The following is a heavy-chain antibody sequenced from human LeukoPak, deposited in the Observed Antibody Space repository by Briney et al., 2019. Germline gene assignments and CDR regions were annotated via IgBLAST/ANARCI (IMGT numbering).Heavy chain of an antibody. Sequence: GGPLRLSCAASGFTFSDYYMSWIRQAPGKGLEWVSYISSSSSYTNYADSVKGRFTISRDNAKNSLYLQMNSLRAEDTAVYYCARDRAMVRGVISFDPWGQGTLVTVSS. D-gene: IGHD3-10*01. CDR1: GFTFSDYY. CDR2: ISSSSSYT. V-gene: IGHV3-11*06. CDR3: ARDRAMVRGVISFDP. J-gene: IGHJ5*02.